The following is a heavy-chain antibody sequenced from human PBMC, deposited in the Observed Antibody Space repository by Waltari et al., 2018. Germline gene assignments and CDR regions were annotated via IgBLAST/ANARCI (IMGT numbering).Heavy chain of an antibody. CDR3: ARSYDFWSGYPLHH. CDR2: VAYNGKT. J-gene: IGHJ5*02. Sequence: QVQLQESGPGLVKPSETLSLICSVSGDSITNYYWGWVRQPPGEGLEWIGYVAYNGKTRYNPSLKSRTTISVVTSKKQFSLRLVSATAADTAIYYCARSYDFWSGYPLHHWGQGILVTVSS. CDR1: GDSITNYY. V-gene: IGHV4-59*01. D-gene: IGHD3-3*01.